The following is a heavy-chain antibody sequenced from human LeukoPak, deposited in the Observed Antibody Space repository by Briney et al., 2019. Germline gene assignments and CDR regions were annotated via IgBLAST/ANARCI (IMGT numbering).Heavy chain of an antibody. J-gene: IGHJ3*02. CDR3: ARGGFNYGAFDI. D-gene: IGHD5-24*01. CDR2: ISSSSSYI. V-gene: IGHV3-21*01. CDR1: GLTFSSYS. Sequence: GGSLRLSCAASGLTFSSYSMNWVRQAPGKGLEWVSSISSSSSYIYYADSVKGRFTISRDNAKNSLYLQMNSLRAEDTAVYYCARGGFNYGAFDIWGQGTMVTVSS.